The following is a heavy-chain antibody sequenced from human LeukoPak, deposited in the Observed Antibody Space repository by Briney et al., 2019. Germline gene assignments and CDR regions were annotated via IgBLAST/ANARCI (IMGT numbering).Heavy chain of an antibody. CDR3: ARDLIAAVAGTSDYYGMDV. V-gene: IGHV1-8*01. CDR2: MNPNSGNT. CDR1: GYTFTSYD. Sequence: ASVKVSCKASGYTFTSYDISWVRQATGQGLEWMGWMNPNSGNTGYAQKFQGRVTMTRNTSISTAYMELSSLRSEDTAVYYCARDLIAAVAGTSDYYGMDVWGQGTTVTVSS. J-gene: IGHJ6*02. D-gene: IGHD6-19*01.